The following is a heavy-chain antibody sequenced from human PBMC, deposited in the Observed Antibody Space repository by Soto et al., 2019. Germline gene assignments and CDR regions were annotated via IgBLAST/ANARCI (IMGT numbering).Heavy chain of an antibody. Sequence: KPSETLSLTCAISGDSVSSNSAAWNWIRQSPSRGLEWLGRTYYRSKWYNDYAVSVKSRITINPDTSKNQFSLQLNSVTPEDTAVYYCARYVDTAIRLHETKTYYYYGMDVWGQGTTVTVSS. J-gene: IGHJ6*02. D-gene: IGHD5-18*01. V-gene: IGHV6-1*01. CDR1: GDSVSSNSAA. CDR2: TYYRSKWYN. CDR3: ARYVDTAIRLHETKTYYYYGMDV.